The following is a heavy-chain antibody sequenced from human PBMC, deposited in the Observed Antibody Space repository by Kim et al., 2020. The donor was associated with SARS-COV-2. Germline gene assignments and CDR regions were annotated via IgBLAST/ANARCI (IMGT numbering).Heavy chain of an antibody. D-gene: IGHD1-7*01. J-gene: IGHJ2*01. CDR1: GFSFPDYY. CDR3: ARDFSLHSWNFFGSTYF. Sequence: GGSLRLSCAASGFSFPDYYMTWIRQTPGKGLEWVSYISGTGGTTYYAESVKGRFTVSRDNAKSALYLHMTSLKAEDTAVYYCARDFSLHSWNFFGSTYF. V-gene: IGHV3-11*01. CDR2: ISGTGGTT.